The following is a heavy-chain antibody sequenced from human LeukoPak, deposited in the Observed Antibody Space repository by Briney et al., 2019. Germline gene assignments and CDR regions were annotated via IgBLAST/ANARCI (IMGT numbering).Heavy chain of an antibody. J-gene: IGHJ3*02. Sequence: GGSLRLSCAASAFTFSSYAMSWVRQAPGKGLEWVSAISGSGGSTYYADSVKGRFTISRDNSKNTLYLQMNSLRAEDTAVYYCAKKLHDSSGYYILWYAFDIWGQGTMVTVSS. V-gene: IGHV3-23*01. CDR2: ISGSGGST. CDR3: AKKLHDSSGYYILWYAFDI. D-gene: IGHD3-22*01. CDR1: AFTFSSYA.